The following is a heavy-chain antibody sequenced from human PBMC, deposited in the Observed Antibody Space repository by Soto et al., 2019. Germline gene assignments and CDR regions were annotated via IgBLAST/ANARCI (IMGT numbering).Heavy chain of an antibody. J-gene: IGHJ5*02. CDR3: ARDWDSSGLFDP. CDR2: IYPDDSDT. D-gene: IGHD3-10*01. Sequence: PGESLKISCKGSGYSFTSYWIGWVRQMPGKGLECMGIIYPDDSDTRYSPSFQGQVTISADKSINTAYLQWSSLKASDTALYYCARDWDSSGLFDPWGQGALVTVSS. CDR1: GYSFTSYW. V-gene: IGHV5-51*01.